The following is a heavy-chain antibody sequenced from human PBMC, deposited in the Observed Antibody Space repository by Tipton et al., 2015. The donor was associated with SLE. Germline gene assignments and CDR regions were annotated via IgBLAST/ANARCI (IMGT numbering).Heavy chain of an antibody. CDR1: GYSITSGYS. V-gene: IGHV4-38-2*02. D-gene: IGHD3-22*01. CDR2: MYYSGNT. J-gene: IGHJ6*02. CDR3: ARDPPSSYYYDMDV. Sequence: TLSLTCAVSGYSITSGYSWAWVRQPPGKGLEWIGSMYYSGNTYYSPSLKSRVTLSVDTSKNQFSLKLSSVTAADTAVYYCARDPPSSYYYDMDVWGQGATVTVSS.